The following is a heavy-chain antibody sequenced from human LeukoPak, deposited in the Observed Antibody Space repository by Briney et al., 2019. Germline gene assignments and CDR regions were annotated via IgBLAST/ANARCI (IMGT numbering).Heavy chain of an antibody. V-gene: IGHV4-59*01. D-gene: IGHD3-10*01. CDR1: GGSISSNY. J-gene: IGHJ4*02. CDR3: AREYYGSGNSSPSHSDY. Sequence: PSETLSLTCTVSGGSISSNYWSWTRQPPGKGLEWIGYIYYSGSANYNPSLESRVTLSVDTSKNQFSLKLSSVTAADTAVYYCAREYYGSGNSSPSHSDYWGQGTLVTVSS. CDR2: IYYSGSA.